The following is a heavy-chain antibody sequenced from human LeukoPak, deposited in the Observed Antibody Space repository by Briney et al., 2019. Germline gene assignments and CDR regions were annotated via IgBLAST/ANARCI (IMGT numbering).Heavy chain of an antibody. CDR2: IYYSGST. V-gene: IGHV4-59*01. D-gene: IGHD3-9*01. J-gene: IGHJ4*02. Sequence: SETLSLTCTVSGGSISSYYWSWIRQPPGKGLEWIGYIYYSGSTNYNPSLKSRVTISVDTSKNQFSLKLSSVTAADTAVYYCARDSWGSGYKNYFDSWGQGTLVTVSS. CDR1: GGSISSYY. CDR3: ARDSWGSGYKNYFDS.